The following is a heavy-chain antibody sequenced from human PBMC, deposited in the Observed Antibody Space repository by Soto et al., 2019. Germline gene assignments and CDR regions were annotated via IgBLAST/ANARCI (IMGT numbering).Heavy chain of an antibody. CDR1: GYTFTGYY. CDR3: ARVRTTVTTFDAFDI. J-gene: IGHJ3*02. CDR2: INPNSGGT. Sequence: ASVKVSCKASGYTFTGYYMRWVRQAPGQGLEWMGWINPNSGGTNYAQKFQGRVTMTRDTSISTAYMELSRLRSDDTAVYYCARVRTTVTTFDAFDIWGQGTMVTVSS. D-gene: IGHD4-17*01. V-gene: IGHV1-2*02.